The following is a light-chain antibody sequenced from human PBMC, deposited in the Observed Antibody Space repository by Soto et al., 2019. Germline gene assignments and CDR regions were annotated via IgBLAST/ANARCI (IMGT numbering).Light chain of an antibody. J-gene: IGKJ3*01. V-gene: IGKV1-6*01. CDR2: AAS. CDR1: RGISKD. Sequence: AIQMTGSPSSLSAAGGDRGTSTCRGSRGISKDLDWLQQKQGKAPKILSYAASNLQSGVLARFSGSGSATHFTLTISSLQPEDFATYNCLQKYSYPFTSGPGTKVDI. CDR3: LQKYSYPFT.